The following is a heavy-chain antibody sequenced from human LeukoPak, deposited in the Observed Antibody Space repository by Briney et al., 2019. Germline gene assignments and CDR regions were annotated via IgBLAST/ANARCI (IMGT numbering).Heavy chain of an antibody. V-gene: IGHV4-59*01. D-gene: IGHD2-21*01. Sequence: SETLSLTCTVSGGSISTSYWNWIRQPPGKGLEWIGYIYFSGSTNYNPSLKSRVTISVDTSKNQFSLKLSSVTAADTAVYYCARDARDLITFDLWGQGTMVTVSS. CDR2: IYFSGST. CDR1: GGSISTSY. CDR3: ARDARDLITFDL. J-gene: IGHJ3*01.